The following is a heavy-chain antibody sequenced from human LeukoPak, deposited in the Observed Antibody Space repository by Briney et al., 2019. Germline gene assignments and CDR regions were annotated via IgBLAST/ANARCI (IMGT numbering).Heavy chain of an antibody. D-gene: IGHD5-24*01. CDR1: GYSISSGYY. J-gene: IGHJ4*02. CDR2: IYHSGST. V-gene: IGHV4-38-2*02. Sequence: SETLSLTCTVSGYSISSGYYWGWLQQPPGRGLEWIGSIYHSGSTYYNPSLKSRVTISVDTSKNQFSLKLCSVTAADTAVYYFARAVDGRFDYWGQGTLGTVSS. CDR3: ARAVDGRFDY.